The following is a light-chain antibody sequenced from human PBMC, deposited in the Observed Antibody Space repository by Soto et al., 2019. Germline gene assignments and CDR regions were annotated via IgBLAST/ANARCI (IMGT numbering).Light chain of an antibody. CDR3: QQANSFPLT. V-gene: IGKV1-8*01. J-gene: IGKJ3*01. CDR2: AAS. Sequence: AIRMTQSPSSLSASTGDRVTITCRASQGISSYLAWYQQKPGKAPKLLIYAASTLQSGVPSRFSGSGSGTDFTLPISSLQPEDFATYYCQQANSFPLTFGPGTKWISN. CDR1: QGISSY.